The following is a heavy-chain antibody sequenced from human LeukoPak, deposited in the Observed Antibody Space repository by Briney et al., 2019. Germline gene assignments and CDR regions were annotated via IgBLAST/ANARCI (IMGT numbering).Heavy chain of an antibody. CDR2: INHSGST. V-gene: IGHV4-34*01. Sequence: PSETLSLTCAVYGGSFSGYYWSWIRQPLGKGLEWIGEINHSGSTNYNPSLKSRVTISVDTSKNQFSLKLSSVTAADTAVYYCARDRYCSSTSCRYYYYYYGMDVWGQGTTVTVSS. CDR3: ARDRYCSSTSCRYYYYYYGMDV. CDR1: GGSFSGYY. D-gene: IGHD2-2*01. J-gene: IGHJ6*02.